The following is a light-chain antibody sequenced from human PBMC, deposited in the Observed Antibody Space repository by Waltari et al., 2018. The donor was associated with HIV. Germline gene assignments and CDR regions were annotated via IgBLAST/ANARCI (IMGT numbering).Light chain of an antibody. Sequence: QSALTQPASVSGSPGQSITISCTGTSSDVASYNYVSWYQLHPGKAPKLMIYEVSNRPSGGSNRFSGSKSGNTASLTISGLQAEDEADYYCSSYTSSSTLLVFGTGTKVTVL. CDR3: SSYTSSSTLLV. V-gene: IGLV2-14*01. CDR2: EVS. CDR1: SSDVASYNY. J-gene: IGLJ1*01.